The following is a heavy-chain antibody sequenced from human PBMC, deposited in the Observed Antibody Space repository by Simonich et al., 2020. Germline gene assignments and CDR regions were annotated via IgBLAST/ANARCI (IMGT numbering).Heavy chain of an antibody. CDR3: ARSTTGTTAFDI. D-gene: IGHD1-1*01. CDR2: ISAYKVNT. Sequence: QVQLVQSGAEVKKPGASVKVSCKASGYTFTSYGISWVRQAPGQGLEGMGRISAYKVNTNYAQKLQGRVTMTTDTATSTDYMELRSLRSDDTAVYYCARSTTGTTAFDIWGQGTMVTVSS. J-gene: IGHJ3*02. CDR1: GYTFTSYG. V-gene: IGHV1-18*01.